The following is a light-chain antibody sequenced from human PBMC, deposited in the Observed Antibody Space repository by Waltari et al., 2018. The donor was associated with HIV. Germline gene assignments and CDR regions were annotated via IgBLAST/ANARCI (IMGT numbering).Light chain of an antibody. CDR2: LDI. Sequence: SYMLTQPPSVSVAPGETARITCEGDNLGSRGVQWYQQKAGQAPVPVIYLDIDRASGIPERFSGSNSDNTATLTISRVEAGDEADYYCQVWDGDSNHVVFGGGTKLTVL. CDR1: NLGSRG. CDR3: QVWDGDSNHVV. J-gene: IGLJ2*01. V-gene: IGLV3-21*04.